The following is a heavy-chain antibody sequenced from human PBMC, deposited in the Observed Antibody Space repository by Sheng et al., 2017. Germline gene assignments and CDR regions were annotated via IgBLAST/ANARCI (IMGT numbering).Heavy chain of an antibody. CDR3: ARDSSLLEGLSEATEGDYYGMDV. Sequence: QVQLQQWGAGLLKPSETLSLTCAVYGGSFSGYYWSWIRQPPGKGLEWIGEINHSGSTNYNPSLKSRVTISVDTSKNQFSLKLSSVTAADTAVYYCARDSSLLEGLSEATEGDYYGMDVWGQGDHGSPS. D-gene: IGHD3-3*01. CDR2: INHSGST. J-gene: IGHJ6*02. CDR1: GGSFSGYY. V-gene: IGHV4-34*01.